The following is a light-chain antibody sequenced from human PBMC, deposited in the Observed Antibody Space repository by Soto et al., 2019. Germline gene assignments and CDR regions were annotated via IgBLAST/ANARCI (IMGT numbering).Light chain of an antibody. J-gene: IGKJ4*01. Sequence: IQMTQSPSAMSASVGDRVTITCRASQGINNDLAWFQQKPGNVPKRLIYSASTLQGGVPSRFSGSGSGTEFTLTISSLQPEDFATYYCFQHNSYPLTFGGVTKVEI. CDR3: FQHNSYPLT. CDR2: SAS. V-gene: IGKV1-17*03. CDR1: QGINND.